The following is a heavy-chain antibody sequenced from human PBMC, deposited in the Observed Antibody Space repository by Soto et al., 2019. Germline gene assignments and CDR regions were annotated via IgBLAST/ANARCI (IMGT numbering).Heavy chain of an antibody. CDR2: INNNGDRT. CDR3: AKINYYGSGGAI. CDR1: GFTFTTYI. J-gene: IGHJ4*02. D-gene: IGHD3-10*01. V-gene: IGHV3-23*01. Sequence: EVQLLKSGGGLVQPGGSLRLSCEASGFTFTTYIMSWVRQAPGKGLEWVSSINNNGDRTYYADSVKGRFTISRDNSKNTMYLQLNSLRAEDTALYFCAKINYYGSGGAIWGQGALVVVSS.